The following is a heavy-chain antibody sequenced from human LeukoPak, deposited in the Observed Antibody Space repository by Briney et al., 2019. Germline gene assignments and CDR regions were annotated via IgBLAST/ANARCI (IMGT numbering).Heavy chain of an antibody. D-gene: IGHD3-10*01. CDR1: GYTFTGYY. CDR2: INPNSGGT. Sequence: ASVKVSCTASGYTFTGYYMHWVRQAPGQGLEWMGWINPNSGGTNYAQKFQGRVTMTRDTSISTAYMELSRLRSDDTAVYYCARGALKLLWFREPSFCYFDYWGQGTLVTVSS. J-gene: IGHJ4*02. CDR3: ARGALKLLWFREPSFCYFDY. V-gene: IGHV1-2*02.